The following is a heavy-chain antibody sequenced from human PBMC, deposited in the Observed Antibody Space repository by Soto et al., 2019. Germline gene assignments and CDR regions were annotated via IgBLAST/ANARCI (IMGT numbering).Heavy chain of an antibody. V-gene: IGHV1-8*01. CDR3: ARGRAAGIRYYGMDV. J-gene: IGHJ6*02. D-gene: IGHD6-13*01. CDR2: MNPNSGNT. CDR1: GYTFTSYD. Sequence: QVQLVQSGAEVKEPGASVKVSCKASGYTFTSYDIDWVRQATGQGLEWMGWMNPNSGNTGYAQKLQGRVTMARNTSISTAYMELSSLRSEDTAVYYCARGRAAGIRYYGMDVWGQGTTVTVSS.